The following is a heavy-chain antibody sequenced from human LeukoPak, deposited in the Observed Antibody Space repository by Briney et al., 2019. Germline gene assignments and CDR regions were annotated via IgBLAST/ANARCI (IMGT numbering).Heavy chain of an antibody. CDR2: INHSGST. CDR3: ARDSTMVRRAVYFDY. Sequence: SETLSLTCAVYGGSFSGYYWSWIRQPPGKGLEWIGEINHSGSTNYNPSLKSRVTISVDTSKNQFSLKLSSVTAADTAVYYCARDSTMVRRAVYFDYWGQGTLVTVSS. V-gene: IGHV4-34*01. CDR1: GGSFSGYY. D-gene: IGHD3-10*01. J-gene: IGHJ4*02.